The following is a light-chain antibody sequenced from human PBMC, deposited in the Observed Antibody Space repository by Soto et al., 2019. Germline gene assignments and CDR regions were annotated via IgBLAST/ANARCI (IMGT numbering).Light chain of an antibody. CDR3: QSYDISMNNYV. CDR1: SSNIGAPYD. Sequence: QSVLTQPPSVSGAPGQGGTISCAGSSSNIGAPYDVHWYQHLPGRAPKLLLYGGNNRPSGVPDRFSGSRSGTSASLAITGLQAEDEADYYCQSYDISMNNYVFRTGTKGTVL. J-gene: IGLJ1*01. V-gene: IGLV1-40*01. CDR2: GGN.